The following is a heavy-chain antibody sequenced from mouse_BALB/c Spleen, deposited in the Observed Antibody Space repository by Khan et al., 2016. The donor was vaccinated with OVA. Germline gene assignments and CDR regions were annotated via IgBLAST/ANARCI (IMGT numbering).Heavy chain of an antibody. CDR3: ARRGLRWDFDY. J-gene: IGHJ2*01. CDR1: GYTFINYW. Sequence: VELVESGAELAKPGASVKMSCKASGYTFINYWILWIKQRPGQGLEWIGYINPSTGYTEYNQNFKDKATLTADISSSTAYMQLSSLTSEDSAVYYCARRGLRWDFDYLGQGTTLTVSS. D-gene: IGHD1-1*01. CDR2: INPSTGYT. V-gene: IGHV1-7*01.